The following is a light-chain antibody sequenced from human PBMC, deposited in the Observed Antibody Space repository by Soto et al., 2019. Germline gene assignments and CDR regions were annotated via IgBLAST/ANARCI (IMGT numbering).Light chain of an antibody. CDR2: GAS. CDR3: QQYIHWPPLT. Sequence: EIVLTQSPATLSVSPGERATLSCRASQSVRSNLAWYQQKPGQGPRLLIFGASTRATDIPARFSGCGSGTEFTLTISSLQSEDFAVYYCQQYIHWPPLTFGGGTKVEIK. J-gene: IGKJ4*01. V-gene: IGKV3-15*01. CDR1: QSVRSN.